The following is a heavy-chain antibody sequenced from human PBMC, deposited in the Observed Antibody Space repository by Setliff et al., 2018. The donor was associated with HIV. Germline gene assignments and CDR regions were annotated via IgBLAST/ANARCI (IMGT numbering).Heavy chain of an antibody. D-gene: IGHD5-12*01. CDR3: ARKWPGSEKAFDI. V-gene: IGHV1-18*01. Sequence: ASVKVSCKTSGYTFSRYGFSWVRQTPGQGLEWMGWISAYNLNTNYAQKFQGRVTMTTDTSASTGYMELRSLRSEDTAVYYCARKWPGSEKAFDIWGQGTMVTVSS. CDR2: ISAYNLNT. J-gene: IGHJ3*02. CDR1: GYTFSRYG.